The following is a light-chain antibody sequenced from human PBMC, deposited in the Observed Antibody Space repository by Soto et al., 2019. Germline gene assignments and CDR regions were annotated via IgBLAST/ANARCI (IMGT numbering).Light chain of an antibody. CDR1: QGISND. V-gene: IGKV1-27*01. CDR3: QKYNSAPHT. J-gene: IGKJ5*01. CDR2: AAS. Sequence: DIQMTQSPSSLSAXXXXXVTITCRASQGISNDLAWYQQKPGKVPKLLIYAASTLQPGVPSRFSGSGSGTDFTLTISSLQPEDVATYYCQKYNSAPHTFGQGTRLEIK.